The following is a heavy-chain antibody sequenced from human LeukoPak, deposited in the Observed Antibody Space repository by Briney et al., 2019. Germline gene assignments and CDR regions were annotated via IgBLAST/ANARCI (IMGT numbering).Heavy chain of an antibody. Sequence: GGSLRLSCAASGFTFSSYEMNWVRQAPREGLEWGSYISSSGSTIYYADSVKGRFTSSRDNAKNSLYLHMNSLRVEDTAVYYCAGGLAAAHYYYYVEVWGKGTTVTVSS. V-gene: IGHV3-48*03. CDR2: ISSSGSTI. CDR3: AGGLAAAHYYYYVEV. CDR1: GFTFSSYE. J-gene: IGHJ6*03. D-gene: IGHD6-13*01.